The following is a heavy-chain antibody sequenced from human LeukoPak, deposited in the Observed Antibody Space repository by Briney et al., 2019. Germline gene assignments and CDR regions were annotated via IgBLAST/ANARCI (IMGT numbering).Heavy chain of an antibody. Sequence: GASVTVSFKASGYTFTGYYFHWVRQAPGQGREWMGWINPNSGGTNYAQKFQGRVTMTRDTSISTAYMELSRLRTDDTAVYYCARVATMRGSGSYYWTSLDYWGRGTLVTVSS. CDR3: ARVATMRGSGSYYWTSLDY. CDR1: GYTFTGYY. CDR2: INPNSGGT. J-gene: IGHJ4*02. V-gene: IGHV1-2*02. D-gene: IGHD3-10*01.